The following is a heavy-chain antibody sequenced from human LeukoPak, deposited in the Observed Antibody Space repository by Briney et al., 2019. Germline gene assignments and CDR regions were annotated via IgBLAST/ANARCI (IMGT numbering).Heavy chain of an antibody. CDR2: IYYSGST. D-gene: IGHD6-19*01. CDR3: ARGYIAVAHDAFDI. Sequence: SETLSLTCTVSGGSISSFYRSWIRQPPGKGLECIGYIYYSGSTYYNPSLKSRVTISVDTSKNQFSLKLSSVTAAVTAVYYCARGYIAVAHDAFDIWGQGTMVTVSS. J-gene: IGHJ3*02. CDR1: GGSISSFY. V-gene: IGHV4-59*06.